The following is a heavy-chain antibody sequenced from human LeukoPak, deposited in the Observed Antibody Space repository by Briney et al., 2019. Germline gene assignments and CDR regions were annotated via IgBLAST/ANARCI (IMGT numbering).Heavy chain of an antibody. CDR1: GFTFSYSG. J-gene: IGHJ4*02. D-gene: IGHD4-17*01. Sequence: GGSLRLSCAASGFTFSYSGMHWVRQAPGKGLEWVALISDDGSNKNYAASVKGRFTISRDNSKNALYLQMDSLKTEDTAVYYCARAPGYYGDPFDYWGQGTLVTVSS. CDR3: ARAPGYYGDPFDY. CDR2: ISDDGSNK. V-gene: IGHV3-30*03.